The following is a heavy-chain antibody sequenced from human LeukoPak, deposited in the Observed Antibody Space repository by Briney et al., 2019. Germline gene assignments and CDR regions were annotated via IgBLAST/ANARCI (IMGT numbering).Heavy chain of an antibody. CDR3: ARDVEVTTGDFDY. V-gene: IGHV4-59*01. J-gene: IGHJ4*02. CDR1: HGSISSYF. CDR2: IYYNGST. Sequence: SETLSLTCSVSHGSISSYFWGWIRQPPGKGLEWIGYIYYNGSTSYNPSLKSRVTLSVDTSKNQFSLKLISVTAADTAVYYCARDVEVTTGDFDYWGQGTLVTVSS. D-gene: IGHD5-24*01.